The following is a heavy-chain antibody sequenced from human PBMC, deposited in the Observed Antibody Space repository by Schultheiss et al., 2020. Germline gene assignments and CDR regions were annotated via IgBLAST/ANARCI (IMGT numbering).Heavy chain of an antibody. D-gene: IGHD5-24*01. J-gene: IGHJ4*02. Sequence: GGSLRLSCAASGFTFSRYDMHWVRQATGKGLEWVSVISGSGGSTYYADSVKGRFTISRDNSKNTLYLQMNSLRAEDTAVYYCASREDGYMSLYWGQGTLVTVSS. CDR2: ISGSGGST. CDR3: ASREDGYMSLY. V-gene: IGHV3-23*01. CDR1: GFTFSRYD.